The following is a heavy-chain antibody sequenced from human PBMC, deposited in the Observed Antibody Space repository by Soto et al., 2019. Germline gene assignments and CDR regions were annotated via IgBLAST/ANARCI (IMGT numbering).Heavy chain of an antibody. D-gene: IGHD2-2*01. Sequence: SVKVSCKASGVTFSSYAISWVRQAPGQGLEWMGGIIPIFGTANYAQKFQGRVTITADESTSTAYMELSSLSSEDTAVYYCASWRSRVVPAPGAYYFDYWGQGTLVTVSS. J-gene: IGHJ4*02. CDR2: IIPIFGTA. CDR3: ASWRSRVVPAPGAYYFDY. V-gene: IGHV1-69*13. CDR1: GVTFSSYA.